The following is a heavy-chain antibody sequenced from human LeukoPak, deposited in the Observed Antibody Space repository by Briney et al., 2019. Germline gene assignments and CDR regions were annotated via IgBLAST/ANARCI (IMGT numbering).Heavy chain of an antibody. D-gene: IGHD3-10*01. Sequence: SETLSLTCTVSGGSISSGDYYWSWIRQPPGKGLEWIGYIYYSGSTYYNPSLKSRVTISVDMSKNQFSLRLNSVTAADTAVYYCAKTYYSSSGSWDWGQGTLVTVSS. CDR2: IYYSGST. J-gene: IGHJ1*01. V-gene: IGHV4-30-4*02. CDR1: GGSISSGDYY. CDR3: AKTYYSSSGSWD.